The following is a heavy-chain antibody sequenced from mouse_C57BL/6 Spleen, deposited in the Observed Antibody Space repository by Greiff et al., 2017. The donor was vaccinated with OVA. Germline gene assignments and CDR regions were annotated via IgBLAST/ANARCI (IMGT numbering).Heavy chain of an antibody. D-gene: IGHD2-4*01. CDR3: ARYYDYGPMDY. Sequence: EVKLMESGGGLVKPGGSLKLSCAASGFTFSDYGMHWVRQAPEKGLEWVAYISSGSSTIYYADTVKGRFTISRDNAKNTLFLQMTSLRSEDTAMYYCARYYDYGPMDYWGQGTSVTVSS. CDR1: GFTFSDYG. J-gene: IGHJ4*01. V-gene: IGHV5-17*01. CDR2: ISSGSSTI.